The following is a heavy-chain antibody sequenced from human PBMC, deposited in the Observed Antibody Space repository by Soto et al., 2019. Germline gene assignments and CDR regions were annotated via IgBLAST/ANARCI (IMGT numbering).Heavy chain of an antibody. V-gene: IGHV3-74*01. CDR1: GFTFSSYW. J-gene: IGHJ4*02. CDR3: ARDWGYDYGDYVFDY. D-gene: IGHD4-17*01. Sequence: EVPLVESGGGLVQPGGSLRLSCAASGFTFSSYWMHWVRQAPGKGLVWVSRINSDGSSTSYADSVKGRFTISRDNAKNTLYLQMNSLRAEDTAVYYCARDWGYDYGDYVFDYWGQGTLVTVSS. CDR2: INSDGSST.